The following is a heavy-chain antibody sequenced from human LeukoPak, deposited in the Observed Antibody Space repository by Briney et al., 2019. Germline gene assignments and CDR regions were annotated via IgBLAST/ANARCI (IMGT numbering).Heavy chain of an antibody. J-gene: IGHJ4*02. D-gene: IGHD5-18*01. Sequence: ASVRVSCTASGYTFTSYYMHWVRQAPGQGLEWMGIINPSGGSTSYAQKFQGRVTMTRDTSTSTVYMELSSLRSEDTAVYYCARGSWIQPFGYWGQGTPVTVSS. CDR2: INPSGGST. V-gene: IGHV1-46*01. CDR1: GYTFTSYY. CDR3: ARGSWIQPFGY.